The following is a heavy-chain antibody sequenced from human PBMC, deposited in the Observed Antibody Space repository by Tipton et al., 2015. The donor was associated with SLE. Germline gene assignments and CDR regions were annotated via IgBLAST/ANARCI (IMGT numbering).Heavy chain of an antibody. J-gene: IGHJ4*02. CDR2: CNHSGGT. D-gene: IGHD3-10*01. CDR3: ARELGSTSH. CDR1: VGAFSGYY. V-gene: IGHV4-34*01. Sequence: TLSLTCAVYVGAFSGYYWSWIRQSPGKGLAWIGECNHSGGTNYNPSLKSRVTISVDTSKIQFSLKMISVTAADTAVYYCARELGSTSHWGQGTLVTVSS.